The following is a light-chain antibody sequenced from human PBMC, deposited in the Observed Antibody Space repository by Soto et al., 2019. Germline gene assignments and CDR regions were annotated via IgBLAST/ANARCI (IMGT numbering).Light chain of an antibody. CDR1: QDISNF. CDR2: AAS. Sequence: DFQMTRSPSSLSASVGDRVTISCRAGQDISNFLAWYQQRPGKVPKLLIYAASTLQSGVPSRFSGSGSGTDFTLTISSLQPEDAATYYCQKYRGAPRTFGQGTKVEIK. J-gene: IGKJ1*01. CDR3: QKYRGAPRT. V-gene: IGKV1-27*01.